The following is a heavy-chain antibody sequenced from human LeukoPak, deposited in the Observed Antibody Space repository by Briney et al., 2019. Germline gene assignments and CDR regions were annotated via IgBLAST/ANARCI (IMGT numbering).Heavy chain of an antibody. D-gene: IGHD2-15*01. V-gene: IGHV3-30-3*01. CDR3: ARADLGSCSGGSCYGHY. J-gene: IGHJ4*02. CDR1: GFTFSSYD. CDR2: ISYDGSNK. Sequence: GGSLRLSCAASGFTFSSYDMHWVRQAPGKGLEWVAVISYDGSNKYYADSVKGRFTISRDNSKNTLYLQMNSLRAEDTAVYYCARADLGSCSGGSCYGHYWGQGTLVTVSS.